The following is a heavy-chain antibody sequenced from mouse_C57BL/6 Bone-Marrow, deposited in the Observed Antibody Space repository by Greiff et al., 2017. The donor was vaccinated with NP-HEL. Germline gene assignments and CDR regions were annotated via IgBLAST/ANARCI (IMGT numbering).Heavy chain of an antibody. Sequence: QVQLKESGAELARPGASVKLSCKASGYTFTSYGISWVKQRTGPGLEWIGEIYPRSGNTYYNEKFKGKATLTADKSSSTAYMELRSLTSEYSAVYFCARYYGSSSFAYWGQGTLVTVSA. J-gene: IGHJ3*01. V-gene: IGHV1-81*01. CDR2: IYPRSGNT. D-gene: IGHD1-1*01. CDR1: GYTFTSYG. CDR3: ARYYGSSSFAY.